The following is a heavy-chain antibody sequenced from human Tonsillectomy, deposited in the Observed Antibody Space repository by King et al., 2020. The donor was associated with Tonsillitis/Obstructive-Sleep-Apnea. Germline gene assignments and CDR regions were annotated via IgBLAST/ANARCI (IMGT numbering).Heavy chain of an antibody. CDR1: GGSTSSYY. CDR3: ERGAVYWYFDL. J-gene: IGHJ2*01. D-gene: IGHD4-17*01. Sequence: QLQESGPGLVKPSETLSLTCTVSGGSTSSYYWSWIRQPVGKGLEWVGRAYTGGSTNYNPSLESRVSMSVDTSKNQISLKLTSMTAADRAMYYCERGAVYWYFDLWGRGTLVTVSS. V-gene: IGHV4-4*07. CDR2: AYTGGST.